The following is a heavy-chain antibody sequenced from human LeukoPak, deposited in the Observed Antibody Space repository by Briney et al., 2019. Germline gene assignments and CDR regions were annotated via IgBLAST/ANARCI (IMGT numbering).Heavy chain of an antibody. V-gene: IGHV4-34*01. Sequence: SETLSLTCAVYGGSFSGYYWSWIRQPPGKGMEWILEITHSGSTNYNTSLKSRVTISEDTSKNQFSLNLSSVTAADTAVYYCARVGVYCSGGSCYSGWFDPWGQGTLVTVFS. CDR3: ARVGVYCSGGSCYSGWFDP. D-gene: IGHD2-15*01. CDR2: ITHSGST. J-gene: IGHJ5*02. CDR1: GGSFSGYY.